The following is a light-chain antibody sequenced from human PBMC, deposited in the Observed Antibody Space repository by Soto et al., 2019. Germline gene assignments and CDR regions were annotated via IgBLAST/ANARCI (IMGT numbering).Light chain of an antibody. CDR1: QSVSSY. CDR2: DAS. J-gene: IGKJ3*01. V-gene: IGKV3-11*01. Sequence: EIVLTQSPATLSLSPVERATLSCRASQSVSSYLAWYQQKPGQAPRLLIYDASNRATGLPARFSGSGSGTDFTLTISSLEPEDFAVYYCQQRSNWPLTFGPGTKVDIK. CDR3: QQRSNWPLT.